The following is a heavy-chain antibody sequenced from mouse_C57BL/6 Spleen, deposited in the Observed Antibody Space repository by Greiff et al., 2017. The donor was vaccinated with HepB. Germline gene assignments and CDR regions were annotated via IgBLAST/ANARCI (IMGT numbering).Heavy chain of an antibody. CDR1: GFTFSSYA. D-gene: IGHD1-1*01. CDR2: ISSGGDYI. Sequence: EVQVVESGEGLVKPGGSLKLSCAASGFTFSSYAMSWVRQTPEKRLEWVAYISSGGDYIYYADTVKGRFTISRDNARNTLYLQMSSLKSEDTAMYYCTRVSITTVVADYWGQGTTLTVSS. V-gene: IGHV5-9-1*02. J-gene: IGHJ2*01. CDR3: TRVSITTVVADY.